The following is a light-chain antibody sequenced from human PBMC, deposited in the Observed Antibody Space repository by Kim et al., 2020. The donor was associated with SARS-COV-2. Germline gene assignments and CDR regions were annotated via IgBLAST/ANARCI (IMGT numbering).Light chain of an antibody. CDR1: SNNVGKRG. V-gene: IGLV10-54*01. Sequence: RQTATLTCPGNSNNVGKRGAVWLQQHQGHPPKLLSSRNNNRPSGISERLSASRSGNIASLTITGLQPEDEADYYCSAWDSSLNAWVFGGGTQLTVL. CDR2: RNN. CDR3: SAWDSSLNAWV. J-gene: IGLJ3*02.